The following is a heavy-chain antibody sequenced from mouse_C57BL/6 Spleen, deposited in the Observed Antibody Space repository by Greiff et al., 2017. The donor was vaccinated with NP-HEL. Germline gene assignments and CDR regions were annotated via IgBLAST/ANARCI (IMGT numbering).Heavy chain of an antibody. CDR1: GYAFSSSW. CDR2: IYPGDGDT. Sequence: VQLQQSGPELVKPGASVKISCKASGYAFSSSWMNWVKQRPGKGLEWIGRIYPGDGDTNYNGKFKGKATLTADKSSSTAYMQLSSLTSEDSAVYVCASHSSGYGYYAMDYWGQGTSVTVSS. V-gene: IGHV1-82*01. D-gene: IGHD3-2*02. CDR3: ASHSSGYGYYAMDY. J-gene: IGHJ4*01.